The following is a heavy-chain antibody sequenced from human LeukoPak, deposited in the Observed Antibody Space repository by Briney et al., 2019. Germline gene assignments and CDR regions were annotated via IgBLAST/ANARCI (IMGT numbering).Heavy chain of an antibody. Sequence: GGSLRLSCAASGFTFSSYEMNWVRQAPGKGLEWVSYISSSGSNIYYADSVKGRFTISRDNAKNSLYLQMNSLRAEDTAVYYCARDCITMVRGVIIDWFDPWGQGTLVTVSS. CDR1: GFTFSSYE. J-gene: IGHJ5*02. D-gene: IGHD3-10*01. CDR2: ISSSGSNI. CDR3: ARDCITMVRGVIIDWFDP. V-gene: IGHV3-48*03.